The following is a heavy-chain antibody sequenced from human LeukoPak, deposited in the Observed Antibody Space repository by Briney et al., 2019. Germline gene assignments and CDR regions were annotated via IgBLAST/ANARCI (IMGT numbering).Heavy chain of an antibody. CDR1: GYTFTSYG. V-gene: IGHV1-18*01. CDR2: ISAYNGNT. J-gene: IGHJ3*02. CDR3: ARRPVGYCSSTSCHGAFDI. Sequence: ASVKVSCKASGYTFTSYGISWVRHAPGQGLEWMGWISAYNGNTNYAQKLQGRVTMTTDTSTSTDYMELRSLRSDDTAVYCCARRPVGYCSSTSCHGAFDIWGQGTMVTVSS. D-gene: IGHD2-2*01.